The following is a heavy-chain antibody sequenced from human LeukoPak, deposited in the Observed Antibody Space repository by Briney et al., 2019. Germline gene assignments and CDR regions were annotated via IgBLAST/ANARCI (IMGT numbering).Heavy chain of an antibody. CDR3: ARSGGATMTDDAFDI. Sequence: GGSLRLSCAASGFTFSSYAMHWVRQAPGKGLEWVAFIRYDGSNKYYADSVKGRFTISRDNAKNSLYLQMNSLRAEDTAVYYCARSGGATMTDDAFDIWGQGTMVTVSS. CDR2: IRYDGSNK. J-gene: IGHJ3*02. D-gene: IGHD1-26*01. CDR1: GFTFSSYA. V-gene: IGHV3-30*04.